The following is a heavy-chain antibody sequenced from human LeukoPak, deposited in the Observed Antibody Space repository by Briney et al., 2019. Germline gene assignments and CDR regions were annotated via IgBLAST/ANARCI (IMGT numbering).Heavy chain of an antibody. CDR1: GGTFSSYA. J-gene: IGHJ4*02. CDR3: ARSPIWSGGLYFDY. Sequence: SCKASGGTFSSYAMHWVRQAPGKGLEWVAVISYDGSNKYYADSVKGRFTISRDNSKNTLYLQMNSLRAEDTAVYYCARSPIWSGGLYFDYWGQGTLVTVSS. V-gene: IGHV3-30-3*01. D-gene: IGHD3-10*01. CDR2: ISYDGSNK.